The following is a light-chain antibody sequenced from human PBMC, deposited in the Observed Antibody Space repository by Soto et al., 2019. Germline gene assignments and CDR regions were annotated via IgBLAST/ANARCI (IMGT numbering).Light chain of an antibody. Sequence: EIVMTQSPATLSVSPGERITISCRASQTVGSNLAWYQQKPGQAPRLLIYTTSSRATGVPAKFSGGGSGTEFTLTIDSLQSEDFVLYYGQQYNSWPRTFGQGTRVEIK. V-gene: IGKV3-15*01. J-gene: IGKJ1*01. CDR2: TTS. CDR3: QQYNSWPRT. CDR1: QTVGSN.